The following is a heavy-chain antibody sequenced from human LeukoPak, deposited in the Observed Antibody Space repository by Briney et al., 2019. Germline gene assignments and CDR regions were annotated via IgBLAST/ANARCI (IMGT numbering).Heavy chain of an antibody. CDR2: INPHNGDT. CDR1: GYTFIVYY. V-gene: IGHV1-2*02. J-gene: IGHJ4*02. Sequence: ASVKVSCKASGYTFIVYYLHWVRQAPGQGLEWMGWINPHNGDTNYAQKFQGRVTMTRDTSITTAYMDLSRLKSDDTAVYYCATVRDIVVGGGPYYFDYWGQGTLVTVSS. CDR3: ATVRDIVVGGGPYYFDY. D-gene: IGHD2-15*01.